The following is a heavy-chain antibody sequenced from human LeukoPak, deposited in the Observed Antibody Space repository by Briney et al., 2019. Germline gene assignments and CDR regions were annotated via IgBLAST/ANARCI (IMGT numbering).Heavy chain of an antibody. V-gene: IGHV3-23*01. D-gene: IGHD3-10*01. CDR3: AKEGSLLWFGESSSGMDV. J-gene: IGHJ6*02. CDR2: ISGSGGST. CDR1: GFTSSSYA. Sequence: GGSLRLSCAASGFTSSSYAMSWVRQAPGKGLEWVSAISGSGGSTYYAASVKCRFTISRDNSKNPLYLKMNSLTAEDTAVYYCAKEGSLLWFGESSSGMDVWGQGTTVTVS.